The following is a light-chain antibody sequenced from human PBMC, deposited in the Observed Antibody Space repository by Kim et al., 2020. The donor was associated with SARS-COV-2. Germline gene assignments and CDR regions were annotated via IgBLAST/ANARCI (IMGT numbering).Light chain of an antibody. CDR3: CSYAGSYWV. CDR1: SNDVGGYKY. V-gene: IGLV2-11*01. Sequence: QSALTQPRSESESPGQSVTISCTGTSNDVGGYKYVSWYQQHPGKAPKLLIYDVTERPSGVPDRFSGSKSGNTASLTISGLQTDDEADYYCCSYAGSYWVFGGGTQLTVL. CDR2: DVT. J-gene: IGLJ3*02.